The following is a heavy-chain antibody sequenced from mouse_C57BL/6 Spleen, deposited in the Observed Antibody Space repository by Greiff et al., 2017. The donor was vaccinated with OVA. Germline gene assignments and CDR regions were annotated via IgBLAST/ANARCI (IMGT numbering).Heavy chain of an antibody. J-gene: IGHJ2*01. CDR1: GFSLTSYG. Sequence: QVQLQQSGPGLVAPSQSLSITCTVSGFSLTSYGVHWVRQPPGKGLEWLVVIWSDGSTTYNSALKSRLSISKDNSKSQVFLKMNSLQTDDTAMYYCARQGDSSGYLLDYWGQGTTLTVSS. CDR3: ARQGDSSGYLLDY. CDR2: IWSDGST. D-gene: IGHD3-2*02. V-gene: IGHV2-6-1*01.